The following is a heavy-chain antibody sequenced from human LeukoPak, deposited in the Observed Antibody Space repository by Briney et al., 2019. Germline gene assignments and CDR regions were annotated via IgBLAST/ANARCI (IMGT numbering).Heavy chain of an antibody. CDR2: IRYDGSNK. CDR3: AKLPYCSSTSCYSYYMDV. CDR1: GFTFSSYG. V-gene: IGHV3-30*02. J-gene: IGHJ6*03. Sequence: GGSLRLSCAASGFTFSSYGMHWVRQAPGKGLEWVAVIRYDGSNKYYADSVKGRFTISRDNSKNTLYLQMNSLRAEDTAVYYCAKLPYCSSTSCYSYYMDVWGKGTTVTVSS. D-gene: IGHD2-2*02.